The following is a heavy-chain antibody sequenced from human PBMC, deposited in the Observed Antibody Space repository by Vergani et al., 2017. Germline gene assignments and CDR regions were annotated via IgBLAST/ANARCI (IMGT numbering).Heavy chain of an antibody. CDR3: ARDSRYCSSTSCYVGRDWFDP. D-gene: IGHD2-2*01. J-gene: IGHJ5*02. Sequence: QVQLVQSGAEVKKPGASVKVSCKASGYTFTSYYMHWVRQAPGQGLEWMGIINPSGGSTSYAQKFQGRVTMTRDTSTSTVYMERSSLRSENTAVYDCARDSRYCSSTSCYVGRDWFDPWGQGTLVTVSS. V-gene: IGHV1-46*01. CDR2: INPSGGST. CDR1: GYTFTSYY.